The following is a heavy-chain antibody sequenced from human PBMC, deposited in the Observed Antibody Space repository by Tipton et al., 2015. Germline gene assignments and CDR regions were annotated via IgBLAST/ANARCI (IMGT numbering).Heavy chain of an antibody. CDR3: ARARGRHGGLFDS. V-gene: IGHV4-59*01. CDR1: SDSINKYY. CDR2: IQYSGGT. J-gene: IGHJ4*02. Sequence: TLSITCTVSSDSINKYYWSWIRQPPGKELQWIGYIQYSGGTNYNPSLESRVSMSVDKSKTQFSLEMRSVPATDTAVYYCARARGRHGGLFDSWGQGTLVSVSS. D-gene: IGHD4-23*01.